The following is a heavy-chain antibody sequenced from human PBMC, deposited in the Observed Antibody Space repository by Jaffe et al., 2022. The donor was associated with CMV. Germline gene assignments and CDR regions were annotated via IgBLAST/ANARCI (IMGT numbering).Heavy chain of an antibody. CDR2: IKQDGSEK. CDR1: GFTFSSYW. Sequence: EVQLVESGGGLVQPGGSLRLSCAASGFTFSSYWMSWVRQAPGKGLEWVANIKQDGSEKYYVDSVKGRFTISRDNAKNSLYLQMNSLRAEDTAVYYCARDQQQLVREGFDPWGQGTLVTVSS. V-gene: IGHV3-7*03. CDR3: ARDQQQLVREGFDP. D-gene: IGHD6-13*01. J-gene: IGHJ5*02.